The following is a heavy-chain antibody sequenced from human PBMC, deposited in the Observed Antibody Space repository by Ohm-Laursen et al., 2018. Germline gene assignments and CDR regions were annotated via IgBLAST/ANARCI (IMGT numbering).Heavy chain of an antibody. CDR3: ARRRYFDWSRLHYYGMDV. J-gene: IGHJ6*02. D-gene: IGHD3-9*01. CDR2: INPNSGGT. Sequence: GASVKVSCKASGYTFTGYYMHWVRQAPGQGLEWMGWINPNSGGTNYAQKFQGRVTMTRDTSISTAYMELSRLRSDDTAVYYCARRRYFDWSRLHYYGMDVWGQGTTVTVSS. CDR1: GYTFTGYY. V-gene: IGHV1-2*02.